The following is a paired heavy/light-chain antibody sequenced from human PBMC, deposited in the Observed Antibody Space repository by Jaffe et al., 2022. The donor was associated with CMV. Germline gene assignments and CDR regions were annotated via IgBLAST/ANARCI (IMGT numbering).Heavy chain of an antibody. V-gene: IGHV1-3*04. J-gene: IGHJ4*02. CDR1: GYTFTNYA. CDR2: INTGNGNT. CDR3: ANGGPYDYVWGNYHYTV. D-gene: IGHD3-16*02. Sequence: QVQLVQSGAEVKKPGASVRVSCRASGYTFTNYAMHWVRQAPGQGLEWMGWINTGNGNTKYSQNFQGRVTITRDISASTAYMELSSLRSEDTAVYYCANGGPYDYVWGNYHYTVWGQGTLVTVSS.
Light chain of an antibody. V-gene: IGKV2-30*02. CDR3: MQGTHWPPGLT. CDR2: KVS. Sequence: DVVMTQSPLSLPVTLGQPASISCRSSQSLVHSDGNTYLNWFQQRPGQSPRRLIYKVSNRDSGVPDRFSGSGSGTDFTLKISRVEAEDVGVYYCMQGTHWPPGLTFGGGTKVEIK. J-gene: IGKJ4*01. CDR1: QSLVHSDGNTY.